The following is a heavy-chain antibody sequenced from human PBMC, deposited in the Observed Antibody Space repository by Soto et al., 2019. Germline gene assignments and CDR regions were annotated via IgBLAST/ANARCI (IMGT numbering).Heavy chain of an antibody. CDR2: VLHTGTT. Sequence: QVQLQESGSRLLKPSQILSLTCAVSGGSIRSGGYSLTWIRQPQGKVLEWIGYVLHTGTTTYNPSLTTRVNKSVDRPNNQLFLTLTSATAAGSVVYYCARGVLNDVFQYWGLGILGSVSS. D-gene: IGHD1-1*01. J-gene: IGHJ1*01. CDR1: GGSIRSGGYS. V-gene: IGHV4-30-2*01. CDR3: ARGVLNDVFQY.